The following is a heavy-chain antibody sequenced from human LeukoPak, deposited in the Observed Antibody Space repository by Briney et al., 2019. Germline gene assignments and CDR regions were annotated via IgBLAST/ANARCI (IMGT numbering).Heavy chain of an antibody. CDR3: TRLDRDY. Sequence: GGSLRLSCEASGFTFSSFWMGWVRQASGKGLEWVGRIRSKANSYATAYAASVKGRFTISRDDSKNTAYLQMNSLKTEDTAVYYCTRLDRDYWGQGTLVTVSS. CDR1: GFTFSSFW. V-gene: IGHV3-73*01. CDR2: IRSKANSYAT. J-gene: IGHJ4*02. D-gene: IGHD1-14*01.